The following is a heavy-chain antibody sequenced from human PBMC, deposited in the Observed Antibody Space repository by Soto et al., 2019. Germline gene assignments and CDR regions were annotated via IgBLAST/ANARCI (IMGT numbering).Heavy chain of an antibody. J-gene: IGHJ3*02. CDR1: GGSFSGYY. V-gene: IGHV4-34*01. CDR2: INHSGST. Sequence: SETLSLTCAVYGGSFSGYYWSWIRQPPGKGLEWIGEINHSGSTNYNPSLKSRVTISVDTSKNQFSLKLSSVTAADTAVYYCARRAQDAFDIWGQGTMVTVSS. CDR3: ARRAQDAFDI.